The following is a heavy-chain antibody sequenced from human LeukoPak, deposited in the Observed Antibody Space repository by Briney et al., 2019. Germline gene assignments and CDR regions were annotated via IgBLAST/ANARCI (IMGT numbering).Heavy chain of an antibody. D-gene: IGHD3-16*01. CDR3: AREEDGGHFGY. CDR1: GYTFTSYY. CDR2: IHPSGGTT. Sequence: ASVKVSCKASGYTFTSYYMHWVRQAPGQGLEWLGIIHPSGGTTRYAQKFQGRVTMTRDTSTSTVYMELISLRAEDTAVYFCAREEDGGHFGYWGQGTLVTVSS. V-gene: IGHV1-46*01. J-gene: IGHJ4*02.